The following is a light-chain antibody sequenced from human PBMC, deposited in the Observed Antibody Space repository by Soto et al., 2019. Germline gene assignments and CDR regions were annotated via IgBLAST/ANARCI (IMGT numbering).Light chain of an antibody. CDR2: DVS. CDR3: QQYDNLPLT. J-gene: IGKJ2*01. V-gene: IGKV1-33*01. Sequence: DIQMTQSPSSLSASVGDRVTITCQASQDIRNYLNWYQQKPGKAPKLLIYDVSNLKIGVPSRFSGSGSGADVTFTISSLQPEDIATYYCQQYDNLPLTFGQGTKLVIK. CDR1: QDIRNY.